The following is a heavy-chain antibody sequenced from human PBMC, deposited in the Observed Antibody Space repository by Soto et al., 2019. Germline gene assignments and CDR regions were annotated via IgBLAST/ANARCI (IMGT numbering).Heavy chain of an antibody. CDR1: GYTFTSYG. Sequence: QVQLVQSGAEVKKPGASVKVSCKASGYTFTSYGISWVRQAPGQGLEWMGWISAYNGNTNYAQKRQGRVTMTTDTSTSPAYMALRSLSSDDTAVYYRARGLRITMVRGASNWFAPWGQGTLVTVSS. CDR3: ARGLRITMVRGASNWFAP. D-gene: IGHD3-10*01. CDR2: ISAYNGNT. J-gene: IGHJ5*02. V-gene: IGHV1-18*01.